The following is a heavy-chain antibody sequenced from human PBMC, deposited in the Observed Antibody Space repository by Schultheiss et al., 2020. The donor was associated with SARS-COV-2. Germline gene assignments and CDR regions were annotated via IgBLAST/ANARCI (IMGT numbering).Heavy chain of an antibody. D-gene: IGHD4-17*01. V-gene: IGHV3-15*07. Sequence: GGSLRLSCAASGFTFSNAWMNWVRQAPGKGLEWVGRIKSKTDGGTTDYAAPVRGRFTISRDDSKNTLYLQMNSLKTEDTAVYYCTTDWTVTDAFDIWGQGTMVTVSS. J-gene: IGHJ3*02. CDR2: IKSKTDGGTT. CDR1: GFTFSNAW. CDR3: TTDWTVTDAFDI.